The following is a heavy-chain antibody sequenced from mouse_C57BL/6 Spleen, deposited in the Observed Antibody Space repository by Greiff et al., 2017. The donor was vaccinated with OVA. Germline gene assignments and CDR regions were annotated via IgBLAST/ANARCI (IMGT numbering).Heavy chain of an antibody. D-gene: IGHD1-1*01. CDR2: IDPETGGT. CDR1: GYTFTDYE. Sequence: QVQLQQSGAELARPGASVTLSCKASGYTFTDYEMHWVKQTPVHGLEWIGAIDPETGGTAYNQKFKGKAILTADKSSSTAYMELRSLTSEDSAVYDCTRSDGSSYYFDYWGQGTTLTVSS. J-gene: IGHJ2*01. CDR3: TRSDGSSYYFDY. V-gene: IGHV1-15*01.